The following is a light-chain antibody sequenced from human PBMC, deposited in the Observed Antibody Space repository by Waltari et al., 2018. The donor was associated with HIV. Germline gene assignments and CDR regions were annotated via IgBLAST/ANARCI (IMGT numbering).Light chain of an antibody. V-gene: IGLV3-1*01. J-gene: IGLJ3*02. CDR3: QTWDSNTGV. Sequence: SYELTQPPSVSVSPGQTVSITCSGDKLGEKYACWYQQRPGQSTLLVIYQDNQRPSGIPERFSGSNSGNTATLTISGTQAMDEADYYCQTWDSNTGVFGGGTKLTVL. CDR2: QDN. CDR1: KLGEKY.